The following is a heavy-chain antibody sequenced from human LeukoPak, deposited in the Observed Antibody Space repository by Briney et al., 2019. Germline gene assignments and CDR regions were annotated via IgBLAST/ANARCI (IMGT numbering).Heavy chain of an antibody. CDR3: AREKTEAADAFDI. J-gene: IGHJ3*02. D-gene: IGHD6-13*01. CDR1: GFTFSSHA. V-gene: IGHV3-53*01. CDR2: IYSGGST. Sequence: PGGSLRLSCAASGFTFSSHAMTWVRQAPGKGLEWVSVIYSGGSTYYADSVKGRFTISRDNSKNTLYLQMNSLRAEDTAVYYCAREKTEAADAFDIWGQGTMVTVSS.